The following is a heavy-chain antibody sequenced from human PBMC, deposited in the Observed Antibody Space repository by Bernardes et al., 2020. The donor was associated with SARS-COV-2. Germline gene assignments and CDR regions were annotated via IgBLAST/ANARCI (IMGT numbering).Heavy chain of an antibody. D-gene: IGHD6-19*01. Sequence: SVKVSCKASGGTFSSYTISWVRQAPGQGLEWMGRIIPILGIANYAQKFQGRVTITADKSTSTAYMELSSLRSEDTAVYYCAREEVGGGWSLDYWGQGTLVTVSS. CDR1: GGTFSSYT. CDR3: AREEVGGGWSLDY. V-gene: IGHV1-69*04. CDR2: IIPILGIA. J-gene: IGHJ4*02.